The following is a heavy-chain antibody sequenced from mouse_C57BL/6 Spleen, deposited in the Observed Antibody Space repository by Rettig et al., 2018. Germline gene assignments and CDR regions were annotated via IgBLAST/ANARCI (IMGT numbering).Heavy chain of an antibody. CDR3: ARHEWSNYYFDY. D-gene: IGHD2-5*01. V-gene: IGHV1-62-2*01. Sequence: HWVKQRSGQGLEWIGWFYPGSGSIKYNEKFKDKATLTADKSSSTVYMELSRLTSEDSAVYFCARHEWSNYYFDYWGQGTTLTVSS. CDR2: FYPGSGSI. J-gene: IGHJ2*01.